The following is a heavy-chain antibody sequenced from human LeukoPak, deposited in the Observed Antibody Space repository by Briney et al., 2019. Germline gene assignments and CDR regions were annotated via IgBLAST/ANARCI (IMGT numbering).Heavy chain of an antibody. V-gene: IGHV3-30-3*01. CDR2: ISYDGSNK. J-gene: IGHJ6*02. Sequence: GRSLRLSCAASGFTFSRYAIHWVRQAPGMGLEWVAVISYDGSNKYYADSVKGRSTISRDNSKNTLFLQMNSLRAEDTAVYYCAGEGHSYGSGYGMDVWGQGTTVTVSS. CDR3: AGEGHSYGSGYGMDV. D-gene: IGHD5-18*01. CDR1: GFTFSRYA.